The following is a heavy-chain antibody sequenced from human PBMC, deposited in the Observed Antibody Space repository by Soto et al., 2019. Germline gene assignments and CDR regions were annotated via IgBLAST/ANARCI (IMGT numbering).Heavy chain of an antibody. CDR1: GYTFTRYD. D-gene: IGHD2-8*01. CDR3: ARDWNCTNSRCQNCFDP. J-gene: IGHJ5*02. V-gene: IGHV1-46*01. CDR2: VNPSGGAP. Sequence: ASVKVSCKASGYTFTRYDMHWVRQAPGQGLEWMGIVNPSGGAPTYAQKFQGRVTMTRDTSTSTVYMELRSLRSDDTALYYCARDWNCTNSRCQNCFDPWGQGTLVTVSS.